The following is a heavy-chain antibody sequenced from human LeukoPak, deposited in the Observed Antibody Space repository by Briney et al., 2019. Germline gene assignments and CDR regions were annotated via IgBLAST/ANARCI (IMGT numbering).Heavy chain of an antibody. CDR3: ARVGSSGWHPGFDY. D-gene: IGHD6-19*01. CDR1: GFTFSSYE. V-gene: IGHV4-34*01. CDR2: INHSGST. Sequence: GSLRLSCAASGFTFSSYEMNWVRQAPGKGLGWIGEINHSGSTNYNPSLKSRVTISVDTSKNQFSLKLSSVTAADTAVYYCARVGSSGWHPGFDYWGQGTLVTVSS. J-gene: IGHJ4*02.